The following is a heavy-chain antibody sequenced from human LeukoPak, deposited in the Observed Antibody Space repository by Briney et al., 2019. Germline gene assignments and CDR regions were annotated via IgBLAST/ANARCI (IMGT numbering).Heavy chain of an antibody. Sequence: PSETLSLTCAVSGGSISRSNWWSWVRQAPGKGLEWVSAISGSGGSTYYADSVKGRFTISRDNSKNTLYLQMNSLRAEDTAVYYCAKAFGVGSPGEGWGQGTLVTVSS. CDR2: ISGSGGST. V-gene: IGHV3-23*01. D-gene: IGHD3-10*01. CDR1: GGSISRSN. J-gene: IGHJ4*02. CDR3: AKAFGVGSPGEG.